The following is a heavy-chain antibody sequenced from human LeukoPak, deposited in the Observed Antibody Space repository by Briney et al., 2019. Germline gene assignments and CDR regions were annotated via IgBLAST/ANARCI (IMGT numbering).Heavy chain of an antibody. CDR2: ISDSGANT. CDR3: AKDGGSFDF. D-gene: IGHD1-26*01. CDR1: GFSFSSYA. V-gene: IGHV3-23*01. Sequence: PGGSLRLSCAVSGFSFSSYAMAWVRQAPAKGLEWVSAISDSGANTYYADSVKGRFTVSRDNSKNTLYLQMNSLRAEDTAVYYCAKDGGSFDFWGQGTLVTVSS. J-gene: IGHJ4*02.